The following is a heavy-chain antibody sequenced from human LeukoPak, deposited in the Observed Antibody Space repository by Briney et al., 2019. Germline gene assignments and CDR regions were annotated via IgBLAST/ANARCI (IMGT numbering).Heavy chain of an antibody. V-gene: IGHV4-39*01. CDR2: IYYSGST. CDR3: ASQLGSSFPSDP. CDR1: GGSISSSSYY. Sequence: PSETLSLTCTVSGGSISSSSYYWGWIRQPPGKGLEWIGSIYYSGSTYYNPSLKSRVTISVDTSKNQFSLKLSSVTAADTAVYYCASQLGSSFPSDPRGQGTLVTVSS. D-gene: IGHD2-2*01. J-gene: IGHJ5*02.